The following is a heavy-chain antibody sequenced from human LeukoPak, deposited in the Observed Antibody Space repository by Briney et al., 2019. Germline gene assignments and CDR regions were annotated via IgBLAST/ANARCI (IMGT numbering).Heavy chain of an antibody. CDR2: ISTNIGNT. V-gene: IGHV1-18*01. D-gene: IGHD3-3*01. CDR3: ARPCSYYDFCSGYCSGDSFDY. J-gene: IGHJ4*02. Sequence: ASVKVSCKASGYTFTSYGISWVRQAPGQGLEWMGWISTNIGNTNYAQRLQGRVTMTTDTSTSTAYMELRSLRSDDTAVYYCARPCSYYDFCSGYCSGDSFDYWGQGTLVTVSS. CDR1: GYTFTSYG.